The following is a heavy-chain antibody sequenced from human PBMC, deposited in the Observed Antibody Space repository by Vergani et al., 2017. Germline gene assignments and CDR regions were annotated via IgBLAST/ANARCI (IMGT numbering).Heavy chain of an antibody. V-gene: IGHV3-43*02. D-gene: IGHD3-10*01. CDR2: ISGDGGST. Sequence: EVQLLESGGGLVQPGGSLRLSCAASGFTFDDYAMHWVRQAPGKGLEWVSLISGDGGSTYYADSVKGRFTISRDNSKNSLYLQMNSLRTEDTALYYCAKDFRSPRLGSRYGTKSSPLDYWGQGTLVTVSS. CDR3: AKDFRSPRLGSRYGTKSSPLDY. CDR1: GFTFDDYA. J-gene: IGHJ4*02.